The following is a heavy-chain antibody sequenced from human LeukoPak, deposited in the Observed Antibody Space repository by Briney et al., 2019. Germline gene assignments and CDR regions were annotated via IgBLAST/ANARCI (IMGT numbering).Heavy chain of an antibody. CDR2: ISGSGGST. D-gene: IGHD3-10*01. CDR3: AKYRYSYGSGSCYIGGATCRDLDY. J-gene: IGHJ4*02. V-gene: IGHV3-23*01. Sequence: GGSLRLSCAASGFTFSSYAMSWVRQAPGKGLEWVSAISGSGGSTYYADSVKGRFTISRDNSKNTLYLEMNSLRAEDTGVYYCAKYRYSYGSGSCYIGGATCRDLDYWGQGTLVTVSS. CDR1: GFTFSSYA.